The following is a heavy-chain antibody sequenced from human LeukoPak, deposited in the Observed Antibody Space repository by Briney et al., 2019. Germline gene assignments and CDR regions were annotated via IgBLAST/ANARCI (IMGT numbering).Heavy chain of an antibody. CDR1: GIIFSSYS. CDR2: ISSSGSTI. CDR3: ARSGNSFDSSGGGKIDY. V-gene: IGHV3-48*01. Sequence: PGGSLRLSCAVSGIIFSSYSMNWVRQAPGKGLEWVSYISSSGSTIYYADSVKGRFTISRDNSKNTVHLRMNSLRAEDTAVYYCARSGNSFDSSGGGKIDYWGQGTLVTVSS. J-gene: IGHJ4*02. D-gene: IGHD3-22*01.